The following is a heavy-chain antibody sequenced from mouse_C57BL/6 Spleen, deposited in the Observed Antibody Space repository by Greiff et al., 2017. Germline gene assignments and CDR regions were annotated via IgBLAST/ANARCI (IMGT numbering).Heavy chain of an antibody. CDR3: ARTLITTVVADFDY. CDR1: GYTFTSYW. CDR2: IYPGSGST. V-gene: IGHV1-55*01. D-gene: IGHD1-1*01. J-gene: IGHJ2*01. Sequence: QVQLQQPGAELVKPGASVKMSCKASGYTFTSYWITWVKQRPGQGLEWIGDIYPGSGSTNYNEKFQSKATLTVDTSSSTAYMQLSSLTSEDSAVYYCARTLITTVVADFDYWAHGPTLTVSS.